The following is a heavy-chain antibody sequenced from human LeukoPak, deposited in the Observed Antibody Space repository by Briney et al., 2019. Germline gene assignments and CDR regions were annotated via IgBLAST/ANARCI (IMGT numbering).Heavy chain of an antibody. D-gene: IGHD5-18*01. CDR3: ARFPLEKRGYSSPPDY. CDR2: HSHSGSA. J-gene: IGHJ4*02. V-gene: IGHV4-39*07. Sequence: SETLSLTCTVSGASINSDTYYWGWIRQPPGKGLEWIGTHSHSGSAYYNPSLRSRITMSLDTSKNQFSLKLSSVTAADTAVYYCARFPLEKRGYSSPPDYWGQGTLVTVSS. CDR1: GASINSDTYY.